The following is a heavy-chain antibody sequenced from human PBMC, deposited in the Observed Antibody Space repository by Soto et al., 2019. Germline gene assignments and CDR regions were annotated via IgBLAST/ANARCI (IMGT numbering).Heavy chain of an antibody. V-gene: IGHV3-53*04. CDR2: IYSGGST. J-gene: IGHJ4*02. CDR3: ARDLGDDYIWGSYPY. D-gene: IGHD3-16*02. Sequence: PGGSLRLSCAASGFTVSSNYMSWVRQAPGKGLEWVSVIYSGGSTYYADSVKGRFTISRHNSKNTLYLQMNSLRAEDTAVYYCARDLGDDYIWGSYPYWGQGTLVTVSS. CDR1: GFTVSSNY.